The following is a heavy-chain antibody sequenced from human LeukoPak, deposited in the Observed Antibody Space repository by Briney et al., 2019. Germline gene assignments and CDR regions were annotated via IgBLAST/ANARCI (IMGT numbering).Heavy chain of an antibody. Sequence: PGGSLRLSCAASGFTFSGFSMNWVRQTPGKGLEWVSSISSRSSNIYYADSMKGRFTISRDNAKNSLYLQMNRLRAEDTAVYYCARVGEQLGFDYWGQGTLVTASS. CDR3: ARVGEQLGFDY. V-gene: IGHV3-21*01. CDR2: ISSRSSNI. D-gene: IGHD3-10*01. CDR1: GFTFSGFS. J-gene: IGHJ4*02.